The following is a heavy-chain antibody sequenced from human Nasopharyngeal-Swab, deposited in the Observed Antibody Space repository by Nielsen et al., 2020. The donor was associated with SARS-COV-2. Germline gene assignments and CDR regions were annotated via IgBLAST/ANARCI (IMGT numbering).Heavy chain of an antibody. CDR2: ISSDGSVK. CDR3: ARTDRGGSYFSQYYYYMDV. Sequence: WIRQPPGKGLEWVAVISSDGSVKFYADSVKGRFSISRDTSRSAVYLQMNSLRAEDTALYYCARTDRGGSYFSQYYYYMDVWGTGTTVTVSS. D-gene: IGHD1-26*01. J-gene: IGHJ6*03. V-gene: IGHV3-30*03.